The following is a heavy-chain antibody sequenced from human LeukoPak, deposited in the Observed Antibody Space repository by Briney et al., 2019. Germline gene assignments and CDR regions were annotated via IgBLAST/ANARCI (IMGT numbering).Heavy chain of an antibody. V-gene: IGHV3-30*18. CDR1: GFTFSSYG. Sequence: GRSLRLSCAASGFTFSSYGMHWVRQVPGKGLEWVAVISYDGSNKYYADSVKGRFTISRDNSKNTLYLQMNSLRAEDTAVYYCAKDANLKVDQQLPPGDIWGQGTMVTVSS. J-gene: IGHJ3*02. D-gene: IGHD6-13*01. CDR3: AKDANLKVDQQLPPGDI. CDR2: ISYDGSNK.